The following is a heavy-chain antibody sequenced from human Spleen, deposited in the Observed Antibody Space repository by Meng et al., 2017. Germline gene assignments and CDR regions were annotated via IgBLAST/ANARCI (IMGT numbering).Heavy chain of an antibody. D-gene: IGHD5-12*01. Sequence: QVQPGQSGAEVKKPGASVKVSCKASGYTFTSYAMHWVRQAPGQRLEWMGWINAGNGNTKYSQKFQGRVTITRDTSASTAYMELSSLRSEDTAVYYCARDHEDIVADYWGQGTLVTVSS. CDR2: INAGNGNT. V-gene: IGHV1-3*01. J-gene: IGHJ4*02. CDR3: ARDHEDIVADY. CDR1: GYTFTSYA.